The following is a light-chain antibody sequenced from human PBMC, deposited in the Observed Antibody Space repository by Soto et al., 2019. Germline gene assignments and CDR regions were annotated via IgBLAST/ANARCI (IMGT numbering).Light chain of an antibody. J-gene: IGLJ3*02. CDR2: EVT. Sequence: QSVLAQPASVSGSPGQSITISCSGTSRDVGGYNYVSWYQHHPGKAPKLLIYEVTNRPSGVSNRFSGSKSGNTASLTISGLQAEDEAAYYCKSYTSNSTWVFGGGTKLTVL. CDR3: KSYTSNSTWV. CDR1: SRDVGGYNY. V-gene: IGLV2-14*01.